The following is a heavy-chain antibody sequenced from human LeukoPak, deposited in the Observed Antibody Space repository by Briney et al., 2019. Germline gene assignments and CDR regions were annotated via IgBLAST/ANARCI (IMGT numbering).Heavy chain of an antibody. Sequence: SETLSLTCTVSGYSISSGYYWGWIRQPPGKGLEWIGSIYHSGSTYYNPSLKSRVTISVDTSKNQFSLKLSSVTAADTAVYYCGRYCSTTSCSVDYWGQGTRVTVSS. J-gene: IGHJ4*02. CDR3: GRYCSTTSCSVDY. V-gene: IGHV4-38-2*02. D-gene: IGHD2-2*01. CDR1: GYSISSGYY. CDR2: IYHSGST.